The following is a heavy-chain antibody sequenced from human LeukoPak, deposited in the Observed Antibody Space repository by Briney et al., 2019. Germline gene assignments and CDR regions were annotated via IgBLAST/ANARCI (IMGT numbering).Heavy chain of an antibody. J-gene: IGHJ3*02. CDR1: GGSISSSYYY. Sequence: KASETLSLTCTVSGGSISSSYYYWGWIRQPPGKGLEWIGSIYDSGSTYYNPSLKSRVTISVDKSKNQFSLKLSSVTAADTAVYYCARVGYSSSSGAFDIWGQGTMVTVS. D-gene: IGHD6-6*01. V-gene: IGHV4-39*07. CDR2: IYDSGST. CDR3: ARVGYSSSSGAFDI.